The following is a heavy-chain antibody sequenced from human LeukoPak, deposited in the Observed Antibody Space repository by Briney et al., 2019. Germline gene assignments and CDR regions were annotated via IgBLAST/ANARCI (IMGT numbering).Heavy chain of an antibody. CDR3: AGASSSGWYPDIDY. V-gene: IGHV4-59*01. CDR2: TYYSGST. D-gene: IGHD6-19*01. Sequence: SETLSLTCSVSGGSISSYFWIWIRQPPGRGLEWIGYTYYSGSTNYNPSLKSRVIISVDTSKNQFSLKLSSVTAADTAVYYCAGASSSGWYPDIDYWGQGTLVTVSS. CDR1: GGSISSYF. J-gene: IGHJ4*02.